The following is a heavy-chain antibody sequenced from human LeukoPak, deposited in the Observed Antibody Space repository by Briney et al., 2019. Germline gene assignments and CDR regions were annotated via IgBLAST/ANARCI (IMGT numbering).Heavy chain of an antibody. Sequence: GESLKTSCKGSGYSFTSYWIGWVRQMPGKGLEWMGIIYPGYSDTRYSPSFQGQVPMSADKSISTAYLQWSSLKASDTAMYYCARGDSDYGDYNYWGQGTLVTVSS. D-gene: IGHD4-17*01. CDR2: IYPGYSDT. CDR1: GYSFTSYW. J-gene: IGHJ4*02. CDR3: ARGDSDYGDYNY. V-gene: IGHV5-51*01.